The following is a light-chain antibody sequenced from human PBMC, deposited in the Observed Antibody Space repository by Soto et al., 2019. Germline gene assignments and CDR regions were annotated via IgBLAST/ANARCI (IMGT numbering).Light chain of an antibody. V-gene: IGKV3-15*01. Sequence: EIVMTQSPATLSVSPGERATLSCRASQSISSNLAWYQQKNGQTPRLLIYGASTRAAGIPARFSGSGSGTDFTLTISSLQSEDFAVYYCQQYNNWPPFTFGHGTKVDIK. CDR2: GAS. CDR1: QSISSN. CDR3: QQYNNWPPFT. J-gene: IGKJ3*01.